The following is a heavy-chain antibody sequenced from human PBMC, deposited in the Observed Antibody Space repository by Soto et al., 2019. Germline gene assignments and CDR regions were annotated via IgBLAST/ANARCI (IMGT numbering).Heavy chain of an antibody. D-gene: IGHD3-9*01. V-gene: IGHV3-21*01. CDR1: GFAFNTYS. J-gene: IGHJ6*03. CDR3: VRDLGRYFRSGYMDL. Sequence: EVHLVESGGGLVKPGGSLRLSCTASGFAFNTYSMNWVRQAPGKGLEWVSSINEDSTYIYYADSLRGRITISRDNAKDSLFLQMNSLRPDYTAVYYCVRDLGRYFRSGYMDLWGDGATVTVSS. CDR2: INEDSTYI.